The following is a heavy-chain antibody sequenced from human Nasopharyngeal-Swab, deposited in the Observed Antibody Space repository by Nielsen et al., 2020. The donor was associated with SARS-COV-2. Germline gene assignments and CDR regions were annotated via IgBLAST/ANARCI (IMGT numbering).Heavy chain of an antibody. D-gene: IGHD3-9*01. V-gene: IGHV3-64D*09. J-gene: IGHJ6*03. CDR2: ITHRGIST. Sequence: RQCPGKGLQHVSAITHRGISTYYADSVKGRFTISRDNSKNMVYLQMSSLRPEDTAVYFCVKDKGRLVYYMDGWGMGTTVTVSS. CDR3: VKDKGRLVYYMDG.